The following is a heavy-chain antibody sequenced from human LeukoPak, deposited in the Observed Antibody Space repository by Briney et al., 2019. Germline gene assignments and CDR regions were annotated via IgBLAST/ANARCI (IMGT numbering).Heavy chain of an antibody. Sequence: KPSETLSLTCSLSGGSISTHYYNWIRESPGKALERIGRLSYSGCTNYNPSLQRRLTIPIDTSKNQSCLTHTSLAAADTAAYYFAKRGVEMSAVRPDNWLDHWGQGTLVTVSS. J-gene: IGHJ5*02. CDR2: LSYSGCT. D-gene: IGHD3-10*01. V-gene: IGHV4-59*11. CDR1: GGSISTHY. CDR3: AKRGVEMSAVRPDNWLDH.